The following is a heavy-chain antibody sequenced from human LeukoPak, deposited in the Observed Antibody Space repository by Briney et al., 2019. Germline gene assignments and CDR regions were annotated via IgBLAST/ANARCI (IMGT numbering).Heavy chain of an antibody. D-gene: IGHD1-26*01. CDR1: GYSISSGYC. CDR2: IYHSGTT. Sequence: SETLSLTCTVSGYSISSGYCCGCIRQPPGKGLEWIELIYHSGTTYYNPSLKSRVTISVDKSKNQFSLNLTSVTAADTAVYFCARSPSGSSSRWFDPWGQGTMVTASS. V-gene: IGHV4-38-2*02. J-gene: IGHJ5*02. CDR3: ARSPSGSSSRWFDP.